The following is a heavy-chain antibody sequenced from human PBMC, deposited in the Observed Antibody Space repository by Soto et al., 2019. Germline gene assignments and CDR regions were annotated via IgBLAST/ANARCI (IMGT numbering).Heavy chain of an antibody. CDR2: ISGSGDST. CDR3: AQALYGGFTS. D-gene: IGHD2-15*01. Sequence: EVRLLESGGGLVQPGGSLRLSCAASGFTFSVYAMSWVRQAPGKGLEWVSGISGSGDSTHYADSVKGRFTVSRDNSKSMLYLQTNSLRAEDTSIYYCAQALYGGFTSWGQGTLVTVSS. J-gene: IGHJ5*02. V-gene: IGHV3-23*01. CDR1: GFTFSVYA.